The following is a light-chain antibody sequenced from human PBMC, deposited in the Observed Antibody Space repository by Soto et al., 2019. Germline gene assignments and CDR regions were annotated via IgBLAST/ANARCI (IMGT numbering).Light chain of an antibody. CDR1: SSDVGGYNH. CDR3: SSYASSSSYV. J-gene: IGLJ1*01. V-gene: IGLV2-14*01. Sequence: QSVLTRPASVSVSPGQSITSSCTGTSSDVGGYNHVSWYQIHPGKAPKLIIYEVTSRPSGVSYRFSGSKSGNSASLTISGLQAEDEADYYCSSYASSSSYVFGGGTKVTVL. CDR2: EVT.